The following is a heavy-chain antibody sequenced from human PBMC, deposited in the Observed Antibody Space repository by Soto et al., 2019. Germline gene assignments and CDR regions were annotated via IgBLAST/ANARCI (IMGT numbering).Heavy chain of an antibody. CDR3: AREATADYSGMAV. CDR2: INPSGGST. D-gene: IGHD5-18*01. CDR1: GYTFTNYY. V-gene: IGHV1-46*01. Sequence: QVQLVQSGAEVKKPGASVKVSCKASGYTFTNYYVHWVRQAPGQGPEWMGVINPSGGSTRDAQKFQGRVTMTRDTSTSTVHMELSSLRSDDTAVYYCAREATADYSGMAVWGQGTTVTVSS. J-gene: IGHJ6*02.